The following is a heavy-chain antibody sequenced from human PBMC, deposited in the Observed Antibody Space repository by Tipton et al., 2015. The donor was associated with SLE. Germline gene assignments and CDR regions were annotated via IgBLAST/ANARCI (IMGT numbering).Heavy chain of an antibody. CDR3: ARVGSGWRDLFDY. V-gene: IGHV4-30-4*08. CDR1: GGSISSGDYY. D-gene: IGHD6-19*01. CDR2: IYYSGST. J-gene: IGHJ4*02. Sequence: TLSLTCTVSGGSISSGDYYWSWIRQPPGKGLEWIGYIYYSGSTYYNPSLKSRVTIPVDTSKNQFSLKLSSVTAADTAVYYCARVGSGWRDLFDYWGQGTLVTVSS.